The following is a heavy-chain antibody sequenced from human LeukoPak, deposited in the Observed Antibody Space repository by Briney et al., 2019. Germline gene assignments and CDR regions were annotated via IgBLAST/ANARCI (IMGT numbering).Heavy chain of an antibody. Sequence: GKSLRLSCVASGFSFREYPIHWVRRAPGKGLEWVAVISNDGSNEYDAEFVKGRFTMSRDNSKNTVFLDMNNLRTEDTAVYYCARAQISIISSGQYLDVWGQGTLVTVSS. CDR1: GFSFREYP. V-gene: IGHV3-30-3*01. J-gene: IGHJ3*01. D-gene: IGHD3-9*01. CDR2: ISNDGSNE. CDR3: ARAQISIISSGQYLDV.